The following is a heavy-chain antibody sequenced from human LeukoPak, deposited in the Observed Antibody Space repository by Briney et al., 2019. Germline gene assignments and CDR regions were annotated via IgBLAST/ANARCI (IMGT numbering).Heavy chain of an antibody. D-gene: IGHD4-17*01. CDR1: GFTFSSYA. V-gene: IGHV3-23*01. J-gene: IGHJ6*02. CDR2: ISGSGGDT. CDR3: AKRHGDYGFGGMDV. Sequence: PGGSLRLSCAASGFTFSSYAMSWVRQAPGKGLEWVSAISGSGGDTHYADSVKGRFTISRDNSRNTLYLQMNSLRVDDTAIYYCAKRHGDYGFGGMDVWGQGTTVTVSS.